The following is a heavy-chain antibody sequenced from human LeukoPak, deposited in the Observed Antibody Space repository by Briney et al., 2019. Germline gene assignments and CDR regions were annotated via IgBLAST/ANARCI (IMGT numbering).Heavy chain of an antibody. Sequence: ASVKVSCKASGGTFSSYAISWVRQAPGQGLEWMGGIIPIFGTANYAQKFQGRVTITADESTSTAYMELSSLRSEDTAVYYCARDAYYGMDVWGQGTTVTVSS. CDR1: GGTFSSYA. V-gene: IGHV1-69*13. CDR2: IIPIFGTA. CDR3: ARDAYYGMDV. J-gene: IGHJ6*02.